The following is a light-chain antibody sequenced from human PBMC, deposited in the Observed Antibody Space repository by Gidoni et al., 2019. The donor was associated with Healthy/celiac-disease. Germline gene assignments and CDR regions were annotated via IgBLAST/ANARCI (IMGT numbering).Light chain of an antibody. CDR3: QQLNSYPLT. CDR1: QVISSY. J-gene: IGKJ4*01. V-gene: IGKV1-9*01. Sequence: IQLTQSPSSLSASVGDRVTITCRASQVISSYLAWYQQKPGKAPKLLIYAASTLQSGVPSRFSGSGSGTDFTPTISSLQPEDFATYYCQQLNSYPLTFGGGTKVEIK. CDR2: AAS.